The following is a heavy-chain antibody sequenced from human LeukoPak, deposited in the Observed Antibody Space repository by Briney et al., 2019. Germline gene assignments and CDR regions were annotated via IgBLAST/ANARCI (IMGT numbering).Heavy chain of an antibody. CDR2: ISGSGGST. Sequence: GGSLRLSCAASGFTFSSYAMSWVRQAPGKGLEWVSAISGSGGSTYYADSVRGRFTISRDNSKNTLYLQMNSLRAEDTAVYYCAKGGDFWSGPYYYYMDVWGKGTTVTVSS. J-gene: IGHJ6*03. D-gene: IGHD3-3*01. V-gene: IGHV3-23*01. CDR3: AKGGDFWSGPYYYYMDV. CDR1: GFTFSSYA.